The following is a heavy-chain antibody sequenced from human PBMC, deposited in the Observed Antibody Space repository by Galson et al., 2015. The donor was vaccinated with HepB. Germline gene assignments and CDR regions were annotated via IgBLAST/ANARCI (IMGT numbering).Heavy chain of an antibody. J-gene: IGHJ6*02. CDR2: IWYDGTNK. Sequence: SLRLSCAASGFTFSRFAMHWVRQAPGKGLEWVAVIWYDGTNKYYADSVKGRFTISRDNSKNTLYLQMNSLRAEDTAVYYCARSVYQLPPPARFAMDGWGQGTTVIVSS. CDR1: GFTFSRFA. D-gene: IGHD2-2*01. CDR3: ARSVYQLPPPARFAMDG. V-gene: IGHV3-33*01.